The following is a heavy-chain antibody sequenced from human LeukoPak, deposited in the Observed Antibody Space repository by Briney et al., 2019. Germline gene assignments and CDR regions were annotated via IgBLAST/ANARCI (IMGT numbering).Heavy chain of an antibody. D-gene: IGHD3-16*01. CDR2: INPNSGGT. Sequence: ASVKVSCKASGYTFTGYYMHWVRQAPGQGLEWMGWINPNSGGTNYAQKFQGRVTTTRDTSISTAYMELSRLRSDDTAVYYCARDPNSGGIAFDIWGQGTMVTVSS. V-gene: IGHV1-2*02. J-gene: IGHJ3*02. CDR1: GYTFTGYY. CDR3: ARDPNSGGIAFDI.